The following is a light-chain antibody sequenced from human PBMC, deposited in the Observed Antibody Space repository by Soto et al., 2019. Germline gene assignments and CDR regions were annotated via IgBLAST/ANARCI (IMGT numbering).Light chain of an antibody. V-gene: IGKV3-15*01. CDR3: QQYNNWRGT. CDR1: QSVSSN. CDR2: GAS. J-gene: IGKJ1*01. Sequence: EIVMTQSPATLSVSPGERATLSCRASQSVSSNLAWYQQKPGQAPRLLIYGASTRATGIPARFSDSRSGTEFTLTISSLQSEDFAVYYCQQYNNWRGTFGQGTKVEIK.